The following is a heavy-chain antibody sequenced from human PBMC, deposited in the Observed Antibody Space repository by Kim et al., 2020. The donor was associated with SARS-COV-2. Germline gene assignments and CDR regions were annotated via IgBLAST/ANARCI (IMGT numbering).Heavy chain of an antibody. J-gene: IGHJ5*02. V-gene: IGHV4-34*01. CDR3: ARDRPDYGDCLWFDP. Sequence: PARKSRVTISVDTSNNQFSLKLSSVTAADTAVYYCARDRPDYGDCLWFDPWGQGTLVTVSS. D-gene: IGHD4-17*01.